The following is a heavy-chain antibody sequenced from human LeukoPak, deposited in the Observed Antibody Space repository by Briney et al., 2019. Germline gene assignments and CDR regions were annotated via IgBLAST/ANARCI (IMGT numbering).Heavy chain of an antibody. Sequence: ASVKVSCKASGGTFSSYAISWVRQAPGQGLEWMGWINPNSGGTNYAQKFQGWVTMTRDTSISTAYMELSRLRSDDTAVYYCARGSAVSTDVYYYYGMDVWGKGTTVTVSS. D-gene: IGHD4-17*01. CDR3: ARGSAVSTDVYYYYGMDV. J-gene: IGHJ6*04. CDR2: INPNSGGT. V-gene: IGHV1-2*04. CDR1: GGTFSSYA.